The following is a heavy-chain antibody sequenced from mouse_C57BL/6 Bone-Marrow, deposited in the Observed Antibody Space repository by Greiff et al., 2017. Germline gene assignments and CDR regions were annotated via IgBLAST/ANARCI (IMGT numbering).Heavy chain of an antibody. V-gene: IGHV1-55*01. D-gene: IGHD1-1*01. CDR2: IYPGSGST. CDR3: ARKTTVVAPDYYFDY. J-gene: IGHJ2*01. CDR1: GYTFTSYW. Sequence: QVQLQQPGAELVKPGASVKMSCKASGYTFTSYWITWVKQRPGQGLEWIGDIYPGSGSTNYNEKFKSKATLTVDTSSSTAYMQLSSLTSEDSAVYYCARKTTVVAPDYYFDYWGQGTTPTGSS.